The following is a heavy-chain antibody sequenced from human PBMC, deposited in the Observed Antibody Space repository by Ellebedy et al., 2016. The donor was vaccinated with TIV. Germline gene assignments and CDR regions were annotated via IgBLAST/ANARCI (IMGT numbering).Heavy chain of an antibody. Sequence: MPSETLSLTCTVSGGSISSYYWSWIRQPAGKGLEWIGRIYTSGSTNYNPSLKSRVTMSVDTSKNQFSLKLSSVTAADTAVYYCARDARYSSVGEAFDIWGQGTMVTVSS. CDR1: GGSISSYY. CDR3: ARDARYSSVGEAFDI. D-gene: IGHD6-19*01. J-gene: IGHJ3*02. CDR2: IYTSGST. V-gene: IGHV4-4*07.